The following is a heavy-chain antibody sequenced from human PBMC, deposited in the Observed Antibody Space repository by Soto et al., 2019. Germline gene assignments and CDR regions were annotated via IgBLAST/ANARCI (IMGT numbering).Heavy chain of an antibody. CDR2: ISAYNGNT. V-gene: IGHV1-18*04. D-gene: IGHD5-18*01. Sequence: QVQLVQSGAEVKNPGASVKVSCKASGYTFTRYGSRWFRQAPGQGLEWMGWISAYNGNTNYAQKRQGRVTMTTDTSTSTAYMELRSLRSDDTAVYYCARVASYGSFDYWGQGTLVTVSS. CDR3: ARVASYGSFDY. J-gene: IGHJ4*02. CDR1: GYTFTRYG.